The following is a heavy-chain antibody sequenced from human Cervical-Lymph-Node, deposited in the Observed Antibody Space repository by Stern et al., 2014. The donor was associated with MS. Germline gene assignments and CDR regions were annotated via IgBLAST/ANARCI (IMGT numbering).Heavy chain of an antibody. CDR3: ARDNDDNGMDV. D-gene: IGHD1-1*01. Sequence: QVPLVESGAEVKKPGSSVKVSCTASGDTFIKFGISWVRQAPGPGLEWMGGFIPLFGTTEYVEKFQGRLTINADESATTVHMELSSLRSEDTAVYYCARDNDDNGMDVWGQGTTVSVSS. V-gene: IGHV1-69*01. CDR1: GDTFIKFG. J-gene: IGHJ6*02. CDR2: FIPLFGTT.